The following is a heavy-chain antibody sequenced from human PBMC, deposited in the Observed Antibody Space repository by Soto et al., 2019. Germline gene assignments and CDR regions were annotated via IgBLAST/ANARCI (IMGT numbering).Heavy chain of an antibody. V-gene: IGHV4-31*03. CDR1: GGSISSGGYY. J-gene: IGHJ6*04. D-gene: IGHD2-2*01. Sequence: SETLSLTCTVSGGSISSGGYYWSWIRQHPGKGLEWIGYIYYSGSTYYNPSLKSRVTISVDTSKNQFSLKLSSVTAADTAVYYCARDRDIVVVQAAGPYYYYYGMDVWGKGTTVTVSS. CDR3: ARDRDIVVVQAAGPYYYYYGMDV. CDR2: IYYSGST.